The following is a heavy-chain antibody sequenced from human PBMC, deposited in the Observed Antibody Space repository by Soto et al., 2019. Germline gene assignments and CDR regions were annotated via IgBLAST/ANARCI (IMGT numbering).Heavy chain of an antibody. J-gene: IGHJ4*02. V-gene: IGHV5-51*03. D-gene: IGHD4-17*01. CDR3: ARGLSVSTVTPVAY. CDR2: IYPGDSDT. CDR1: GYSFTNYW. Sequence: EVQLVQSGAEVKKPGESLKISCKCSGYSFTNYWIGWVRQMPGKDLEWMEIIYPGDSDTRYSPSFQGQVTISADKSINTAYLQWSSLKASDTAMYFCARGLSVSTVTPVAYWGQGTLVTVSS.